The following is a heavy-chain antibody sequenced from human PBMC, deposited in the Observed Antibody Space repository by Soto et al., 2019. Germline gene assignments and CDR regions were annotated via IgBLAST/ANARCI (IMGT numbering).Heavy chain of an antibody. J-gene: IGHJ4*02. CDR3: VRDYYHVSGSSFDIPLDY. V-gene: IGHV3-23*01. CDR1: GFTFSSYA. Sequence: GGSLRLSCAASGFTFSSYAMSWVRQAPGKGLEWVSAISGSGGSTYYADSVKGRFTISRDNSKNTLYLQLNSLRAEDTAVYHCVRDYYHVSGSSFDIPLDYWGQGTLVTVS. CDR2: ISGSGGST. D-gene: IGHD3-10*01.